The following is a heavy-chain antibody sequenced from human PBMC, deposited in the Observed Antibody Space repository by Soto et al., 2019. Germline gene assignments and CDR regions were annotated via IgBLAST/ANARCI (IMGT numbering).Heavy chain of an antibody. Sequence: ASVKVSCKASGFTFTSSAVQWVRQARGQRLEWIGWIVVGSGNTNYAQKFQERVTITRDMSTSTAYMELSSLRSEDTAVYYCAAGVLRFLEWSNDFDYWGQGTLVTVSS. CDR1: GFTFTSSA. V-gene: IGHV1-58*01. CDR2: IVVGSGNT. J-gene: IGHJ4*02. CDR3: AAGVLRFLEWSNDFDY. D-gene: IGHD3-3*01.